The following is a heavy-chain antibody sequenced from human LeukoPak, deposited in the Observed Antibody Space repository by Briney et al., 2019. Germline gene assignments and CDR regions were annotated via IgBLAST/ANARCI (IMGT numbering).Heavy chain of an antibody. CDR2: IYSGGST. V-gene: IGHV3-53*01. D-gene: IGHD2-21*01. CDR1: GFTVSSNY. Sequence: GGSLRLSCAASGFTVSSNYMSWVRQAPGKGLEWVSVIYSGGSTYYADSVKGRFTISRDNSKNTLYLRMNSLRAEDTAVYYCARDLVIDYYYYYGMDVWGQGTTVTVSS. CDR3: ARDLVIDYYYYYGMDV. J-gene: IGHJ6*02.